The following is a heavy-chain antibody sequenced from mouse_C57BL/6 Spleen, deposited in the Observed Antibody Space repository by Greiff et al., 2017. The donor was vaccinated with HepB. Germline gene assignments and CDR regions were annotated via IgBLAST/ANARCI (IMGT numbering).Heavy chain of an antibody. CDR3: ARDYDGYYDYAMDY. V-gene: IGHV5-17*01. CDR1: GFTFSDYG. J-gene: IGHJ4*01. CDR2: ISSGSSTI. D-gene: IGHD2-3*01. Sequence: EVKLMESGGGLVKLGGSLKLSCAASGFTFSDYGMHWVRQAPEKGLEWVAYISSGSSTIYYADTVKGRFTISRDNAKNTLFLQMTSLRSEDTAMYYCARDYDGYYDYAMDYWGQGTSVTVSS.